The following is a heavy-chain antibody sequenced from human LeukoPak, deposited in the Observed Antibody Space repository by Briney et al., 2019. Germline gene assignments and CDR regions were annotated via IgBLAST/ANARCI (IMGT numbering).Heavy chain of an antibody. CDR3: AGRSGDYFDY. CDR2: ISDSGGST. V-gene: IGHV3-23*01. Sequence: GGSLRLSCPASGFTFSSCLMTWVRQAPGKGLEWVSSISDSGGSTYYADSVKGRFTISRDNSKNTLYLQMNSLRAEDTAVYYCAGRSGDYFDYWGQGTLVTVSS. D-gene: IGHD3-3*01. J-gene: IGHJ4*02. CDR1: GFTFSSCL.